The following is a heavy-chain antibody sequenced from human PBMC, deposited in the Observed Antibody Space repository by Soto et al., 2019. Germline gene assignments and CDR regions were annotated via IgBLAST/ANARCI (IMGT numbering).Heavy chain of an antibody. CDR1: SGSVISGDYY. J-gene: IGHJ6*02. V-gene: IGHV4-30-4*01. D-gene: IGHD1-20*01. Sequence: QVQLQESGPGLVKPSQTLSLTCTVSSGSVISGDYYWSWIRQPPGKGLEWIGSIHYSGSPYYNPSLKSRVTIFLDTSKNQFSLRLSFVTAADTAVYYCARGWGYNWTRYYYYAMDVWGQGTTVTVSS. CDR3: ARGWGYNWTRYYYYAMDV. CDR2: IHYSGSP.